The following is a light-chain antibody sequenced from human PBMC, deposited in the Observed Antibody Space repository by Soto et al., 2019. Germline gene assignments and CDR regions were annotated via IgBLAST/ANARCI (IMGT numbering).Light chain of an antibody. V-gene: IGKV3-15*01. CDR3: QQYNNWPRAT. CDR2: GAS. Sequence: DIVLTQSPGTLSLSPGERVTLSCRASQGISRKVAWYQHKPGQAPRLLISGASTGATGIPARFSGSGSGTEFTLTISSLQSEDFGVYYCQQYNNWPRATFGGGTKVDIK. J-gene: IGKJ4*01. CDR1: QGISRK.